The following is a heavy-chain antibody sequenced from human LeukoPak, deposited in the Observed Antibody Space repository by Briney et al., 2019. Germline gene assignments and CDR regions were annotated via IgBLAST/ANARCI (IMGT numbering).Heavy chain of an antibody. Sequence: SETLSLTCTVSGGSISSYYWSWIRQPPGKGLEWIGEINHSGSTNYNPSLKSRVTISVDTSKDQFSLKLSSVTAADTAVYYCARGRNSGYRHFDYWGQGTLVTVSS. V-gene: IGHV4-34*01. CDR2: INHSGST. D-gene: IGHD5-12*01. CDR3: ARGRNSGYRHFDY. CDR1: GGSISSYY. J-gene: IGHJ4*02.